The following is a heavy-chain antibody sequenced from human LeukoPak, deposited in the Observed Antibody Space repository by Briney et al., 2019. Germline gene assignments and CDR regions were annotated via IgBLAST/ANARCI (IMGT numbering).Heavy chain of an antibody. D-gene: IGHD2/OR15-2a*01. CDR2: IYDSGST. Sequence: SETLSLTCTVSGGSIRSSYYYWGWIRQPPGKGLEWIGSIYDSGSTYYNPSLKSRVTISVDTSKNQFSLKLNSVTAADTAVYYCATAWGDYFPFDYWGQGTLVTVSS. CDR1: GGSIRSSYYY. J-gene: IGHJ4*02. CDR3: ATAWGDYFPFDY. V-gene: IGHV4-39*01.